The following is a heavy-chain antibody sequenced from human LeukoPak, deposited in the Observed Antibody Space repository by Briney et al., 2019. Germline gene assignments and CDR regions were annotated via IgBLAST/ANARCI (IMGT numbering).Heavy chain of an antibody. J-gene: IGHJ4*02. Sequence: GGSLRLSCAASGFTFRSNWMHWVRQAPGKGLVWVSRINSDGSSTSYADSVKGRFTISRDNAKNSLYLQMNSLRAEDTAVYYCARLPLATARYYFDYWGQGTLVTVSS. CDR1: GFTFRSNW. CDR3: ARLPLATARYYFDY. D-gene: IGHD4-17*01. CDR2: INSDGSST. V-gene: IGHV3-74*01.